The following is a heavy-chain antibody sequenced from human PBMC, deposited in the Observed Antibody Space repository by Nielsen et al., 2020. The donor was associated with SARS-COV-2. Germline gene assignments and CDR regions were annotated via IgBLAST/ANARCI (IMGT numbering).Heavy chain of an antibody. Sequence: GGSLRLSCAASGFTFDDYAMHWVRQAPGKGLEWVSGISWNSGSIGYADSVKGRFTISRDNSKNTLYLQMNSLRAEDTAVYYCARDPPNSLTTVTTSNYYGMDVWGQGTTVTVSS. CDR1: GFTFDDYA. D-gene: IGHD4-11*01. J-gene: IGHJ6*02. V-gene: IGHV3-9*01. CDR2: ISWNSGSI. CDR3: ARDPPNSLTTVTTSNYYGMDV.